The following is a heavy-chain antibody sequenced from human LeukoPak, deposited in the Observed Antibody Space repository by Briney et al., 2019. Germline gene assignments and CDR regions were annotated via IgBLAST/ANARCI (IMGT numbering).Heavy chain of an antibody. D-gene: IGHD5-24*01. Sequence: ASVKVSCKASGYTFTSYGISWVRQAPGQGLEWMGWISAYNGNTNYAQKLQGRVTLTRDMSTSTDYLELSSLRSEDTAVYYCARDNSVRDEAWWFNPWGQGTLVTVSS. V-gene: IGHV1-18*04. CDR3: ARDNSVRDEAWWFNP. CDR1: GYTFTSYG. J-gene: IGHJ5*02. CDR2: ISAYNGNT.